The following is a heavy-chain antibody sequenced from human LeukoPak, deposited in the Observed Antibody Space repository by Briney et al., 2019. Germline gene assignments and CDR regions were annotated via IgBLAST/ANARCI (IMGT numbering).Heavy chain of an antibody. V-gene: IGHV3-9*01. CDR3: TKGRSYDRGYDY. J-gene: IGHJ4*02. CDR2: ISWNNGRI. CDR1: GFSFDDYA. D-gene: IGHD3-22*01. Sequence: GGSLRLSCAASGFSFDDYAMHWVRQPPGKGLEWVSGISWNNGRIGYADSVKGRFTISRDNAKNSLYLQMNSLRAEDTALYYCTKGRSYDRGYDYWGQGTLVTVSS.